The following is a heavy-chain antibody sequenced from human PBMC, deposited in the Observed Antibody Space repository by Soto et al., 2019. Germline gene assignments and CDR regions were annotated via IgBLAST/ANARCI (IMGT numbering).Heavy chain of an antibody. CDR2: ISYDGSNK. J-gene: IGHJ5*02. D-gene: IGHD3-10*01. CDR1: GFTFSSYG. V-gene: IGHV3-30*03. Sequence: VQLVESGGGVVQPERSLRLSCAASGFTFSSYGMHWVRQAPGKGLEWVAVISYDGSNKYYADSVKDRFTISRNNSKYTLYLQMNGLGAEDTAVYYCAGDYYGSGSYFWVPFDPWGQGTLVTVAS. CDR3: AGDYYGSGSYFWVPFDP.